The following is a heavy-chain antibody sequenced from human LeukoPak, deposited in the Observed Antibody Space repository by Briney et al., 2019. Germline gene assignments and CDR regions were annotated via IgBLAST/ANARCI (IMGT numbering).Heavy chain of an antibody. CDR3: ARGGNYVLDY. V-gene: IGHV4-34*01. Sequence: SETLSLTCAVYGGSFSGYYWSWIRQPPGRGLEWIGEINHSGSTNYNPSLKSRVTISVDTSKNQFSLKLCSVTAADTAVYYCARGGNYVLDYWGQGTLVTVSS. CDR1: GGSFSGYY. D-gene: IGHD4-4*01. CDR2: INHSGST. J-gene: IGHJ4*02.